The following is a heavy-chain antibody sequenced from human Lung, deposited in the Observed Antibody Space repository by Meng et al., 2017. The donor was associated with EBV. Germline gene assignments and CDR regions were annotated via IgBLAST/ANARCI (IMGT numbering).Heavy chain of an antibody. J-gene: IGHJ4*02. V-gene: IGHV3-23*01. CDR1: GFTFSNFA. CDR3: ARRDELLGDLDY. Sequence: EVQLLESGGGLVQLGGSLRLSCAASGFTFSNFAMNWVRQAPGKGLEWVSTVSHSGDRTYYAGSVQGRFTISRDNSKDTLYLRISSLRAEDTAIYYCARRDELLGDLDYWGQGTLVTVSS. D-gene: IGHD1-7*01. CDR2: VSHSGDRT.